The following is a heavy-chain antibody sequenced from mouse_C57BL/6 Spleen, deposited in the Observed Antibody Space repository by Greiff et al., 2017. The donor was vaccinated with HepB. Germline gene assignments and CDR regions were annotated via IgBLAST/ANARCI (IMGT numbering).Heavy chain of an antibody. V-gene: IGHV5-9*01. CDR1: GFTFSSYT. Sequence: EVQGVESGGGLVKPGGSLKLSCAASGFTFSSYTMSWVRQTPEKRLEWVATISGGGGNTYYPDSVKGRFTISRDNAKNTLYLQMSSLRSEDTALYYCARLSSVSDYWGQGTTLTVSS. J-gene: IGHJ2*01. CDR2: ISGGGGNT. CDR3: ARLSSVSDY.